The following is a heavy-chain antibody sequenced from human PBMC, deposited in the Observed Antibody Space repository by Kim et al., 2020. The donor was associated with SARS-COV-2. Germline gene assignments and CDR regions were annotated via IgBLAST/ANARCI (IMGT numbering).Heavy chain of an antibody. V-gene: IGHV3-21*01. Sequence: GGSLRLSCAASGFTFSSYSMNWVRQAPGKGLEWVSSISSSSSYIYYADSVKGRFTISRDNAKNSLYLQMNSLRAEDTAVYYCARDSSYYDILTGYYNPFDYWGQGTLVTVSS. CDR3: ARDSSYYDILTGYYNPFDY. J-gene: IGHJ4*02. CDR1: GFTFSSYS. D-gene: IGHD3-9*01. CDR2: ISSSSSYI.